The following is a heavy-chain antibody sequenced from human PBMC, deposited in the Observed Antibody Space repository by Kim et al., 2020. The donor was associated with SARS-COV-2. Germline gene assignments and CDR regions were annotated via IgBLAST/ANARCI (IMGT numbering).Heavy chain of an antibody. V-gene: IGHV4-31*03. D-gene: IGHD3-16*01. Sequence: SETLSLTCTVSGHSINSGSYYWSWIRQLPGKGLEWIGYIQDSGATYYIPSLQSRAIISADMSKTHFSLTLRSVTVADTAVYYCARFNPWGASTNFDSWC. J-gene: IGHJ4*01. CDR1: GHSINSGSYY. CDR3: ARFNPWGASTNFDS. CDR2: IQDSGAT.